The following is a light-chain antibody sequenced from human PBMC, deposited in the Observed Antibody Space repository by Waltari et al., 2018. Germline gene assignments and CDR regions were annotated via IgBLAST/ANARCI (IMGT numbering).Light chain of an antibody. V-gene: IGKV1-NL1*01. CDR2: AAS. J-gene: IGKJ4*01. Sequence: DTQLTQSPSSLPASVGDSVTITCRAGQGLSNSLALCHQKPGKAPKHLLFAASRLESGVPSRFSGSGSGTDYTLTISSLQPEDFATYYCQQYYGTLLTFGGGTKVEIK. CDR3: QQYYGTLLT. CDR1: QGLSNS.